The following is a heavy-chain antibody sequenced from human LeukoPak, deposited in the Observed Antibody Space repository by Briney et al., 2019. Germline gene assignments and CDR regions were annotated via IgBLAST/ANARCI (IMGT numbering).Heavy chain of an antibody. Sequence: ASVKVSRKASGYTFPSYDINWLRQATGQGLEWMGWMNPNSGNTGYAQKFQGRVTMTRNTSIGTAYMELSSLRSEDTAVYYCARCGSGSFPDYWGQGTLVTVSS. D-gene: IGHD3-10*01. CDR3: ARCGSGSFPDY. CDR2: MNPNSGNT. CDR1: GYTFPSYD. J-gene: IGHJ4*02. V-gene: IGHV1-8*01.